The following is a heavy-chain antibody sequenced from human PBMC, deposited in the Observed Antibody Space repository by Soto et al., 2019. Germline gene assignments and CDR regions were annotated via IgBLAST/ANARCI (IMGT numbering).Heavy chain of an antibody. V-gene: IGHV1-69*13. CDR2: IIPIFGTA. J-gene: IGHJ6*02. Sequence: SVKVSCKASGGTFSSYAISWVRQAPGQGLEWMGGIIPIFGTANYAQKFQGRVTITADESTSTAYMELSSLRSEDTAVYYCARDQQQPLAFYYGMDVWGQGTTVTVSS. CDR3: ARDQQQPLAFYYGMDV. D-gene: IGHD6-13*01. CDR1: GGTFSSYA.